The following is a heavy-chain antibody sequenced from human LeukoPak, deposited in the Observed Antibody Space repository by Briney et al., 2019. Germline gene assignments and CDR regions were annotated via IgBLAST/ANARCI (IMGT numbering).Heavy chain of an antibody. J-gene: IGHJ4*02. CDR2: ISAYNGNT. V-gene: IGHV1-18*01. Sequence: GASVTVSCKASGYTFTSYGISWVRQAPGQGLEWMGWISAYNGNTNYAQKLQGRVTMTTDTSTSTAYMELRSLRSDDTAVYYCASPYYYDSSGYSVRGQGTLVTVSS. D-gene: IGHD3-22*01. CDR1: GYTFTSYG. CDR3: ASPYYYDSSGYSV.